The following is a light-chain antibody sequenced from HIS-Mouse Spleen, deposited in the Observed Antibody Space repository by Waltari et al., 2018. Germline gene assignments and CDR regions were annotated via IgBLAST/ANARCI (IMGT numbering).Light chain of an antibody. J-gene: IGLJ2*01. V-gene: IGLV3-10*01. CDR1: ALPKKY. CDR2: EDS. Sequence: SYELTQPPSVSVSPGQTARITCSGDALPKKYAYWYQQKSGQGPVPGIYEDSKRPSGVPERFSGSSSGTMATLTISGAQVEDEADYYCYSTDSSGNHRVFGGGTKLTVL. CDR3: YSTDSSGNHRV.